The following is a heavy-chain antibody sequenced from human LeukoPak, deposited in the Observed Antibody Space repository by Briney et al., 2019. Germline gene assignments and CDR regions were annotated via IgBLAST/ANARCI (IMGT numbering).Heavy chain of an antibody. CDR2: INTNTGNP. D-gene: IGHD6-6*01. CDR3: ARDDGSSAGHNWFDP. V-gene: IGHV7-4-1*02. J-gene: IGHJ5*02. CDR1: GGTFSSYA. Sequence: GSVKVSCKASGGTFSSYAISWVRQAPGQGLEWMGRINTNTGNPTYAQGFTGRFVFSLDTSVSTAYLQISSLKAEDTAVYYCARDDGSSAGHNWFDPWGQGTLVTVSS.